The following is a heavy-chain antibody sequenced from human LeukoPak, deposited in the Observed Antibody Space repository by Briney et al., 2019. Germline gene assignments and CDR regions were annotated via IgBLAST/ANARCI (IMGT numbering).Heavy chain of an antibody. Sequence: PGGSLRLSCAASGFTFSSYGMHWVRQAPGKGLEWVAFIRYDGSNKYYADSVKGRFTISRDNSKNTLYLQMNSLRAEDTAVYYCARALYSGSYRAYYYYGMDVWGQGTTVTVSS. CDR1: GFTFSSYG. CDR2: IRYDGSNK. V-gene: IGHV3-30*02. J-gene: IGHJ6*02. D-gene: IGHD1-26*01. CDR3: ARALYSGSYRAYYYYGMDV.